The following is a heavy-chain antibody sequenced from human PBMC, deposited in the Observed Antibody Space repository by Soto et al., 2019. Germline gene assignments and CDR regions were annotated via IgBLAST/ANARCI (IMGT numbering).Heavy chain of an antibody. CDR3: AREGYSSSSGDGMDV. CDR2: INHSGST. J-gene: IGHJ6*02. CDR1: GGSFSGYY. Sequence: PSETLSLTCAVYGGSFSGYYWSWIRQPPGKGLEWIGEINHSGSTNYNPSLKSRVTISVDTSKNQFSLKLSSVTAADTAVYYCAREGYSSSSGDGMDVWGQGTTVTVSS. V-gene: IGHV4-34*01. D-gene: IGHD6-6*01.